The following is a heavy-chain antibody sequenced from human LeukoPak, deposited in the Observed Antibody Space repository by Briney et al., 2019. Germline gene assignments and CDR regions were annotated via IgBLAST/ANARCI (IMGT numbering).Heavy chain of an antibody. J-gene: IGHJ3*02. V-gene: IGHV3-11*01. CDR2: ISSSGSTR. CDR3: ARTAYYYDSSGYDDAFDI. Sequence: GGSLRLSCAASGFTFSDYYMSWIRQAPGKGLEWVSHISSSGSTRYYADSVKGRFTISRDNAKNSLYLQMNSLRAEDTAVYYCARTAYYYDSSGYDDAFDIWGQGTMVTVS. CDR1: GFTFSDYY. D-gene: IGHD3-22*01.